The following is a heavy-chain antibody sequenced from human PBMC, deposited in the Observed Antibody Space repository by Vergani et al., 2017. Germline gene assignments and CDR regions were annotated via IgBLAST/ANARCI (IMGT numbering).Heavy chain of an antibody. CDR3: ARRLSKSGHERWFDP. D-gene: IGHD5-12*01. CDR2: ISPSGFTI. Sequence: QVQLVESGGGLVKPGGSLRLSCAASGFSFNDYYMSWIRQAPGKGLEWVSYISPSGFTIYYADSVKGRFTISRDNARSSLFLQMNSLRAEDTAVYYCARRLSKSGHERWFDPWGQGTLVTVSS. CDR1: GFSFNDYY. J-gene: IGHJ5*02. V-gene: IGHV3-11*01.